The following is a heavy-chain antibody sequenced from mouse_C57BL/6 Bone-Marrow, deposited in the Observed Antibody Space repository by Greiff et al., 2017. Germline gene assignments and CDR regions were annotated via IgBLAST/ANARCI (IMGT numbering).Heavy chain of an antibody. CDR1: GFTFSDYY. CDR2: INYDGSST. CDR3: ARQPRGSSYNYAMDY. J-gene: IGHJ4*01. V-gene: IGHV5-16*01. D-gene: IGHD1-1*01. Sequence: DVMLVESEGGLVQPGSSMKLSCTASGFTFSDYYMAWVRQVPEKGLEWVANINYDGSSTYYLDSLKSRFIISRDNAKNILYLQMSRLKSEDTATYYCARQPRGSSYNYAMDYWGQGTSVTVSS.